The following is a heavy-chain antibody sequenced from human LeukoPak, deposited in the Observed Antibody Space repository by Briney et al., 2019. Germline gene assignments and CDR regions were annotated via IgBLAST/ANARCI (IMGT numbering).Heavy chain of an antibody. V-gene: IGHV4-39*07. CDR1: SGSISNSNYY. CDR3: ARVTGYTIEDYFDY. CDR2: IYYSGST. D-gene: IGHD3-9*01. Sequence: SETLSLTCTVSSGSISNSNYYWGWIRQPPGKGLEWIGSIYYSGSTYYNPSLKSRVTISVDTSKNQFSLKLRSVTAADTAVYYCARVTGYTIEDYFDYWGQGTLVTVSS. J-gene: IGHJ4*02.